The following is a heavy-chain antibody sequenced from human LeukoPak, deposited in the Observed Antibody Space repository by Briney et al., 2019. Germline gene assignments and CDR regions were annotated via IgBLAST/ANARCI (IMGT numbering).Heavy chain of an antibody. J-gene: IGHJ4*02. CDR1: GGSISSGGYY. CDR2: IYYSGST. V-gene: IGHV4-31*03. CDR3: ARNYYDSSGYYWGAFDY. Sequence: SQTLSHTCTVSGGSISSGGYYWSWIRQHPGTGLEWIGYIYYSGSTYYNPSLKSRVTISVDTSKNQFSLKLSSVTAADTAVYYCARNYYDSSGYYWGAFDYWGQGTLVTVSS. D-gene: IGHD3-22*01.